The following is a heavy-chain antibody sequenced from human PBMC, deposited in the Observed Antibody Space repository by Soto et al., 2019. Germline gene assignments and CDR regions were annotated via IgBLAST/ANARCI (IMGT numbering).Heavy chain of an antibody. D-gene: IGHD2-2*01. V-gene: IGHV4-61*01. J-gene: IGHJ6*02. CDR2: IYYSGST. CDR1: GGSVSSGSYY. CDR3: ARDTCSSTSCSTYYYYYGMDV. Sequence: SETLSLTCTVSGGSVSSGSYYWSWIRQPPGKGLEWIGYIYYSGSTNYNHSLKSRVTISVDTSKNQFSLKLSSVTAADTAVYYCARDTCSSTSCSTYYYYYGMDVWGQGTTVTVSS.